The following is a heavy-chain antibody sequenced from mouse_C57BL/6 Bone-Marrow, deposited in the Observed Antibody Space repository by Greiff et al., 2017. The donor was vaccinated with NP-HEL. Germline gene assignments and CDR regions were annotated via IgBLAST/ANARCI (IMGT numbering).Heavy chain of an antibody. D-gene: IGHD2-1*01. Sequence: QVQLKQSGAELVRPGTSVKMSCKASGYTFTNYWIGWVKQRPGHGLEWIGDIYPGGGYTNYNEKFKGKATLTADKSSSTAYMQFSSLTSEDSANYYCRIYCGNPYAMDDWGQGTSVTVSS. CDR3: RIYCGNPYAMDD. J-gene: IGHJ4*01. CDR2: IYPGGGYT. V-gene: IGHV1-63*01. CDR1: GYTFTNYW.